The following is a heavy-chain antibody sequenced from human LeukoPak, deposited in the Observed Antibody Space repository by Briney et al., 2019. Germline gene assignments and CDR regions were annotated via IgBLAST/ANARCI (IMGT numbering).Heavy chain of an antibody. CDR1: GFTFSSYA. CDR2: ISGSGGST. D-gene: IGHD2-21*01. Sequence: PGGSLRLSCAASGFTFSSYAMSWVRQAPGKGLEWVSAISGSGGSTYYADSVKGWFTISRDNSKNTLYLQMNSLRAEDTAVYYCAKDTCGGDCSWAFDIWGQGTMVTVSS. J-gene: IGHJ3*02. V-gene: IGHV3-23*01. CDR3: AKDTCGGDCSWAFDI.